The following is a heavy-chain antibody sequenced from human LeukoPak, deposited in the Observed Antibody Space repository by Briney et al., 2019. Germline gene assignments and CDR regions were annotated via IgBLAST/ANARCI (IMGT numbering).Heavy chain of an antibody. CDR3: ATQSWSNFDY. CDR2: ISSSSSYI. CDR1: GFTFSSYS. V-gene: IGHV3-21*01. D-gene: IGHD2-8*02. J-gene: IGHJ4*02. Sequence: PGGSLRLSCAASGFTFSSYSMNWVRQAPGKGLEWVSSISSSSSYIYYADSVKGRFTISRDNAKNSLYLQMNSLRAEDTAVYFCATQSWSNFDYWGQGTLVTVSS.